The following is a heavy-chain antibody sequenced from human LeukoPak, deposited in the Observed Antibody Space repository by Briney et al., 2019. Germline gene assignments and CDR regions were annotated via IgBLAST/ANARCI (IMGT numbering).Heavy chain of an antibody. CDR2: TSGGSS. V-gene: IGHV3-23*01. CDR3: AIMHPYYDGSGYWVQ. CDR1: GFTFSSYA. Sequence: GSLRLSFAASGFTFSSYAMSWVRPAPGKGLEWVSGTSGGSSSYADSVKGRFTISRDNPRNTLYMQMNSLRAEDTALYYCAIMHPYYDGSGYWVQWGQGTLVTISS. J-gene: IGHJ4*02. D-gene: IGHD3-22*01.